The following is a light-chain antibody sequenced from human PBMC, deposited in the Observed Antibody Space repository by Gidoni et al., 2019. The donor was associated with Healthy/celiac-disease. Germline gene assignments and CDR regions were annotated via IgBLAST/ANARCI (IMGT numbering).Light chain of an antibody. V-gene: IGKV3-20*01. CDR3: QQYGSSPSP. CDR1: GSVRSSY. CDR2: GAS. J-gene: IGKJ5*01. Sequence: ESVLTPSPGTLSLSQGGRDTLSCRVSGSVRSSYVAWSQQQPGQAPRLLIAGASNRATGIPDRFSGSGSGTFFPPPICSLGPGYFAVYFCQQYGSSPSPFGQGTRLEIK.